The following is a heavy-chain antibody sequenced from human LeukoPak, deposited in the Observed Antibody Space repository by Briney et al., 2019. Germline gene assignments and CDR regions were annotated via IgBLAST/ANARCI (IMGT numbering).Heavy chain of an antibody. CDR1: GLTFSRCD. CDR3: AKSGAVAGHFDY. V-gene: IGHV3-30*02. D-gene: IGHD3-3*01. Sequence: GGSLRLLCAACGLTFSRCDRLCVRQAPGKGLEWVAFIRYDGSDKYCADSVKGRFTISRDNSKNTLYLQMNSQRGEDTAVCYCAKSGAVAGHFDYWGQGTLVTVSS. CDR2: IRYDGSDK. J-gene: IGHJ4*02.